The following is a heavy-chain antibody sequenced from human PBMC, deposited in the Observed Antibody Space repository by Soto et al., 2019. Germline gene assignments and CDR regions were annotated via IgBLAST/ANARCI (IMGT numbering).Heavy chain of an antibody. CDR1: GFTFSSYG. Sequence: GGSLRLSCAASGFTFSSYGMHWVRQAPGKGLEWVGVIWYDGSNKYYADSVKGRFTISRDNSKNTLYLQMNSLRAEDTAVYYCARGQAPLPNYFDYWGQGTLVTVSS. J-gene: IGHJ4*02. V-gene: IGHV3-33*01. CDR2: IWYDGSNK. CDR3: ARGQAPLPNYFDY.